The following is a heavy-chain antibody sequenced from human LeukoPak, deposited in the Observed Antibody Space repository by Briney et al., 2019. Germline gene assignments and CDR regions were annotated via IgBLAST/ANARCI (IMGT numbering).Heavy chain of an antibody. V-gene: IGHV3-30*18. D-gene: IGHD3-3*01. J-gene: IGHJ6*02. CDR3: AKDVPISTHDYYGMDV. CDR2: ISYDGSNK. CDR1: GFTFSSYG. Sequence: PGRSLRLSCAASGFTFSSYGMHWVRQAPGKGLEWVAVISYDGSNKFYADSVKGRFAISRDNSKNTLNLQMNSLRAEDTAVYYCAKDVPISTHDYYGMDVWGQGTTVTVSS.